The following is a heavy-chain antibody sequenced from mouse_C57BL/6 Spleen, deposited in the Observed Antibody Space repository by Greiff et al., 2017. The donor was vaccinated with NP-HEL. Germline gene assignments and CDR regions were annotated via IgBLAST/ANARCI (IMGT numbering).Heavy chain of an antibody. CDR3: AREVWTTTGLYAMDY. D-gene: IGHD1-1*01. CDR2: ISSGSSTI. CDR1: GFTFSDYG. J-gene: IGHJ4*01. Sequence: DVKLVESGGGLVKPGGSLKLSCAASGFTFSDYGMHWVRQAPEKGLEWVAYISSGSSTIYYADTVKGRFTISRDNAKNTLFLQMTSLRSEDTAMYYCAREVWTTTGLYAMDYWGQGTSVTVSS. V-gene: IGHV5-17*01.